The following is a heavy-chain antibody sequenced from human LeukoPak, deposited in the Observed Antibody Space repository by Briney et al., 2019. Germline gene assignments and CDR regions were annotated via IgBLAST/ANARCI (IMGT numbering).Heavy chain of an antibody. D-gene: IGHD3-10*01. V-gene: IGHV3-53*01. CDR1: GFTVSSNY. J-gene: IGHJ4*02. Sequence: GGSLRLSCAASGFTVSSNYMSWVRQAPGKGLEWVSVIYSGGSTYYADSVKGRFTISRDNSKNTVHLQMNSLRAEDTAVYYCARDRRAHYGSGSYDWGQGTLVTVSS. CDR2: IYSGGST. CDR3: ARDRRAHYGSGSYD.